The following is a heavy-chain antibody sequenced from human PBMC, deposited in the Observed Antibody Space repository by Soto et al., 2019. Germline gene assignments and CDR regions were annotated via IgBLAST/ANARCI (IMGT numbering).Heavy chain of an antibody. CDR2: IYHSGST. V-gene: IGHV4-4*02. CDR1: GGSISSSNW. CDR3: ARDPPHYYDSSGSLLIPNHGMDV. Sequence: SETLSLTCAVSGGSISSSNWWSWVRQPPGKGLEWIGEIYHSGSTNYNPSLKSRVTISVDKSKNQFSLKLSSVTAADTAVYYCARDPPHYYDSSGSLLIPNHGMDVWGQGTTVTVSS. D-gene: IGHD3-22*01. J-gene: IGHJ6*02.